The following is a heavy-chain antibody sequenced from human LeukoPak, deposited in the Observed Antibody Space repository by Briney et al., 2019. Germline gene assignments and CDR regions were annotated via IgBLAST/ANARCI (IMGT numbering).Heavy chain of an antibody. V-gene: IGHV4-59*01. Sequence: SETLSLTCIVAGGAISIYYWNWIRQPPGKGLEWIGYIYNSGSTDYNPSLKRRVTISADTSKNQFSLKLTSVTAADTAVYYCARDRELGSWGQGILVTVSS. J-gene: IGHJ5*02. CDR1: GGAISIYY. CDR2: IYNSGST. CDR3: ARDRELGS. D-gene: IGHD3-10*01.